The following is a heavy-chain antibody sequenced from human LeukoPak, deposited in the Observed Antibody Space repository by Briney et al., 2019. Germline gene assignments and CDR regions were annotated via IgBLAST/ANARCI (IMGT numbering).Heavy chain of an antibody. V-gene: IGHV4-30-4*01. J-gene: IGHJ3*02. CDR3: ARESAPSRAFDI. Sequence: PSQTLSLTCTVSGGSISSGDYYWSWIRQPPGKGLEWIGYIYYSGSTYYNPSLKSRVTISVDTSKNQFSLKLSSVTAADTAVYYCARESAPSRAFDIWGQGTMVTVSS. D-gene: IGHD6-13*01. CDR2: IYYSGST. CDR1: GGSISSGDYY.